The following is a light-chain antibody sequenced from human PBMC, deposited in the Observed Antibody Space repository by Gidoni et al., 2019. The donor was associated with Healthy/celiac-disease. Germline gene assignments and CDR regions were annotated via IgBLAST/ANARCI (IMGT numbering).Light chain of an antibody. CDR1: QGISSY. Sequence: DIQLTQSPSFLSASVGDRVTITCRASQGISSYLAWYQQKPGKAPKLLIYAASTLQSGVPSRFRGSGSGTEFTLTISSLQPEDFATYYWQQLNSYPRTFGQGTKVEIK. J-gene: IGKJ1*01. CDR2: AAS. V-gene: IGKV1-9*01. CDR3: QQLNSYPRT.